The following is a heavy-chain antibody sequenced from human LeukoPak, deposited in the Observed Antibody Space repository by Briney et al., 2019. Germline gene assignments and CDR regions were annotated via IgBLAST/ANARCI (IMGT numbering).Heavy chain of an antibody. CDR3: ARYSSTFVYFEY. D-gene: IGHD6-13*01. Sequence: SETLSLTCTVSGDSISNYYWSGIRQSPGKGLEWIGYIYHSGSINYKSSLKSRVTMSRDTSKNQLSLRLSSVTAADTAVYYCARYSSTFVYFEYWGQGALVTVSS. CDR2: IYHSGSI. CDR1: GDSISNYY. V-gene: IGHV4-59*08. J-gene: IGHJ4*02.